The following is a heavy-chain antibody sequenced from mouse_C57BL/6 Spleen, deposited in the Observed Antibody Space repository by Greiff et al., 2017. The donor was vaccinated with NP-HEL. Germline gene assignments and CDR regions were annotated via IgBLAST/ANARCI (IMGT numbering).Heavy chain of an antibody. CDR2: IYPRSGNT. V-gene: IGHV1-81*01. CDR3: ARCITHFDY. CDR1: GYTFTSYG. J-gene: IGHJ2*01. Sequence: QVQLKESGAELARPGASVKLSCKASGYTFTSYGISWVKQRTGQGLEWIGEIYPRSGNTYYNEKFKGKATLTADKSSSTAYMELRSLTSEDSAVYFCARCITHFDYWGQGTTLTVSS. D-gene: IGHD1-2*01.